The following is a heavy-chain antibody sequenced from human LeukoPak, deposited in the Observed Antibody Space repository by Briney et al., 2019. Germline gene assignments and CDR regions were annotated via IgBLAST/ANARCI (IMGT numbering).Heavy chain of an antibody. Sequence: GESLKISCKGSGYSFTSYWIGWVRQMPGNGLEWMGIIYPGDSDTRYSPSFQGQVTISADKSISTAYLQWSSLKASDTAMYYCARLVAIAAAGRGNYFDYWGQGTLVTVSS. CDR2: IYPGDSDT. V-gene: IGHV5-51*01. D-gene: IGHD6-13*01. CDR3: ARLVAIAAAGRGNYFDY. CDR1: GYSFTSYW. J-gene: IGHJ4*02.